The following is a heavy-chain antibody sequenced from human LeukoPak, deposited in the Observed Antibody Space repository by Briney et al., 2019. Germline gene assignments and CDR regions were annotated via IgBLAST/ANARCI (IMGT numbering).Heavy chain of an antibody. CDR3: ARDRGDYLDY. CDR1: GGSISSGGYY. J-gene: IGHJ4*02. V-gene: IGHV4-31*03. CDR2: IHYSGST. Sequence: SETLSLTCTVSGGSISSGGYYWSWIRQHPGKGLEWIGYIHYSGSTHYNPSLESRVSISADTSKNQFSLKLSSVTAADTAVYYCARDRGDYLDYWGQGTLVTVSP. D-gene: IGHD4-17*01.